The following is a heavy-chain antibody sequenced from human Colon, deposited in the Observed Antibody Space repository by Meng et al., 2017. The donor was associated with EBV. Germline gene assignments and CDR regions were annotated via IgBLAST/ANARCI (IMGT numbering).Heavy chain of an antibody. CDR2: IDHRGNT. D-gene: IGHD3-10*01. J-gene: IGHJ5*02. Sequence: QGQVQQWGAGLLKPSATLSRSCAVYGGSFRDYYWTWFRHPPGKGLEWIGEIDHRGNTKYNPSLKSRVTISLDTSKKQFSLKVSSVTAADSAVYYCARRGPSGNFSPWSQGALVTVSS. V-gene: IGHV4-34*01. CDR3: ARRGPSGNFSP. CDR1: GGSFRDYY.